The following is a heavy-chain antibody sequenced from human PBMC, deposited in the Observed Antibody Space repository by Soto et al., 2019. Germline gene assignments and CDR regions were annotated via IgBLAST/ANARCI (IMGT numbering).Heavy chain of an antibody. J-gene: IGHJ4*02. D-gene: IGHD3-22*01. V-gene: IGHV3-30*03. CDR3: SRGTYYPQSSGLHADY. Sequence: VGSLRLSCATSGFTFNDYAMYWVRQAPGQGLEWVAMISSDGHHQFYVDNLRGRFTVSRDNSKNTLFLQMNSLRPEDTAVYYCSRGTYYPQSSGLHADYWGPGTVVTVSS. CDR2: ISSDGHHQ. CDR1: GFTFNDYA.